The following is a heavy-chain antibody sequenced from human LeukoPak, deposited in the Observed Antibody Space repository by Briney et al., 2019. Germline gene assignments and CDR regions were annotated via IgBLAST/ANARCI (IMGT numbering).Heavy chain of an antibody. D-gene: IGHD2-15*01. J-gene: IGHJ5*02. CDR3: AREAWGYCSGGSCYQLEYNWFDP. CDR2: IYSGGST. V-gene: IGHV3-66*01. Sequence: GGSLRLSCAASGFTVSSNYMSWVRQAPGKGLEWVSVIYSGGSTYYADSVKGRFTISRDNSKNTLYLQMNSLRAEDTAVYYCAREAWGYCSGGSCYQLEYNWFDPWGQGTLVTVSS. CDR1: GFTVSSNY.